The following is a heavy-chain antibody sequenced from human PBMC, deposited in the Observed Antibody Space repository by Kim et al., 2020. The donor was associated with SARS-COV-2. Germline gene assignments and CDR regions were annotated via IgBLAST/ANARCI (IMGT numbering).Heavy chain of an antibody. CDR3: AKYRVGATLIPNY. CDR1: GISFSSFA. CDR2: ISSTGGSP. V-gene: IGHV3-23*01. J-gene: IGHJ4*02. Sequence: GGSLRLSCAASGISFSSFAMIWVRQAPGAGLEWVSAISSTGGSPYYADSVKGRFTISRDNSQSTLYLQMNSLRAEDTAMYFCAKYRVGATLIPNYWGQGTLVTVS. D-gene: IGHD1-26*01.